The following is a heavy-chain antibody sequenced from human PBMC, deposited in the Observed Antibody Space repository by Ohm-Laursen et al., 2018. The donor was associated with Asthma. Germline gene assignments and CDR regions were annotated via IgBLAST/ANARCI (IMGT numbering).Heavy chain of an antibody. CDR1: GFSLTTSGMC. V-gene: IGHV2-70*01. D-gene: IGHD5-18*01. CDR3: ARLRVDTAMVVDYYYYYGMDV. Sequence: PTQTLTLTYTFSGFSLTTSGMCVSWIRQPPGKALEWLALIDWDDDKYYSTSLKTRLTISKDTSKNQVVLTMTNMDPVDTATYYCARLRVDTAMVVDYYYYYGMDVWGQGTTVTVSS. CDR2: IDWDDDK. J-gene: IGHJ6*02.